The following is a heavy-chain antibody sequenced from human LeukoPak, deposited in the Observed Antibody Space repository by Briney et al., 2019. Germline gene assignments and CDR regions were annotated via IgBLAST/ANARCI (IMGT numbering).Heavy chain of an antibody. V-gene: IGHV4-59*08. Sequence: PSETLSLTCTVSGGSISSYYWSWIRQPPGKGLEWIGYIYYSGSTNYNPSLKSRVTISVDTSKNQFSLKLSSVTAADTAVYYCARAYYYGSGTLYYFDYWGQGTLVTVSS. CDR3: ARAYYYGSGTLYYFDY. J-gene: IGHJ4*02. CDR2: IYYSGST. CDR1: GGSISSYY. D-gene: IGHD3-10*01.